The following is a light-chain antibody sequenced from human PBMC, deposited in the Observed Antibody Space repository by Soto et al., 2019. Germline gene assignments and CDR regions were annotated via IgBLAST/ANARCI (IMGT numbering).Light chain of an antibody. Sequence: QSVLTQPRSVSGSPGQSVTISCTGTSSDVGGYNYVSWYQQHPGKAPKLMIYDVSKRPSGVPDRFSGSKSGNTASLTISGLQAEDEAYYYCCSYAGSYTYVFGTGTKGTVL. J-gene: IGLJ1*01. CDR3: CSYAGSYTYV. CDR1: SSDVGGYNY. CDR2: DVS. V-gene: IGLV2-11*01.